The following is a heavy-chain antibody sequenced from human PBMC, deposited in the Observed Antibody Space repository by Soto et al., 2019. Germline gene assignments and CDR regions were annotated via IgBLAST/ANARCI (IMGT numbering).Heavy chain of an antibody. Sequence: ASVKVSCKASGYTFTSYGISWVRQAPGQGLEWMGWISAYNGNTNYAQKLQGRVTMTTDTSTSTAYMELRSLRSDDTAVYYCAREGGIEVDGNYYGMDVWGQGTTVTVSS. CDR3: AREGGIEVDGNYYGMDV. J-gene: IGHJ6*02. D-gene: IGHD6-19*01. CDR1: GYTFTSYG. V-gene: IGHV1-18*01. CDR2: ISAYNGNT.